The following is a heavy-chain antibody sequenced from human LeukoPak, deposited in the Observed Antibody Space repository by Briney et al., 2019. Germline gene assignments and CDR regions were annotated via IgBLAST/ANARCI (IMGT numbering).Heavy chain of an antibody. CDR2: IYYSGST. Sequence: SETLSLTCTVSGGSISSYYWSWIRQPPGKGLEWIGYIYYSGSTNYNPSLKSRVTISVDTSKNQFSLKLSSVTAADTAVYYCVSNIYDSSGYYYSNDAFDIWGQGTMVTVSS. CDR3: VSNIYDSSGYYYSNDAFDI. D-gene: IGHD3-22*01. V-gene: IGHV4-59*01. CDR1: GGSISSYY. J-gene: IGHJ3*02.